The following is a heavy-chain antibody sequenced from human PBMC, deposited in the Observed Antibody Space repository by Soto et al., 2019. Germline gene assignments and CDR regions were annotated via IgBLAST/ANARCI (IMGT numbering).Heavy chain of an antibody. D-gene: IGHD2-15*01. V-gene: IGHV3-23*01. CDR3: ATRHIGWFAPGRLYYYSGVDA. CDR2: IGTSDETT. Sequence: PGGSLRLSCAVSGITSNKRAMSWVRQAPGKGLEWVSTIGTSDETTYNAASVKGRFSISRDTSTNTLYLQLDSLTVEDTATYYFATRHIGWFAPGRLYYYSGVDAWSKGSAVTVS. J-gene: IGHJ6*04. CDR1: GITSNKRA.